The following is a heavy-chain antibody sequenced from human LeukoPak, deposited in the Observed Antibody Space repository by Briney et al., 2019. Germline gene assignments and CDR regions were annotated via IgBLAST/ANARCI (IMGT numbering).Heavy chain of an antibody. CDR1: GFTFDDYG. CDR2: INWNGGST. J-gene: IGHJ4*02. V-gene: IGHV3-20*04. D-gene: IGHD4-17*01. Sequence: GGSLRLSCAASGFTFDDYGMSWVRQAPGKGLEWVSGINWNGGSTGYADSVKGRFTISRDNAKNSLYLQMNSLRAEDTALYYCARRFSTITTAVTTAVGYWGQGTLVTVSS. CDR3: ARRFSTITTAVTTAVGY.